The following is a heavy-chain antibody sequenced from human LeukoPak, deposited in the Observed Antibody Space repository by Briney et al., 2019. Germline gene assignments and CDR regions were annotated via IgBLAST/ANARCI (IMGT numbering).Heavy chain of an antibody. D-gene: IGHD6-19*01. CDR2: IYYSGST. J-gene: IGHJ6*03. Sequence: SETLSLTCTVSAGSISSSSYYWGWIRQPPGKGLEWNGRIYYSGSTYYNPSLKSRVTISVDTSKNQFSLKLSSVTAADTAVYYCARTFVSGWVHYYYYMDVWGKGTTVTVSS. CDR1: AGSISSSSYY. CDR3: ARTFVSGWVHYYYYMDV. V-gene: IGHV4-39*07.